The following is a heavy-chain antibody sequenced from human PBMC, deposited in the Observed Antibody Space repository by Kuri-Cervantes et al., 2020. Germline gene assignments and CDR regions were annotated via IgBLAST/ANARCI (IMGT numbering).Heavy chain of an antibody. CDR2: MNPNSGNT. Sequence: ASVKVSCKASGSTFSTYDINWVRQATGQGLEWMGWMNPNSGNTGYAQKFQGRVTMTRNTSISTAYMELSSLRSEDTAVYYCASENYDSSGYYFGLHYWGQGTLVTVSS. CDR3: ASENYDSSGYYFGLHY. V-gene: IGHV1-8*02. J-gene: IGHJ4*02. D-gene: IGHD3-22*01. CDR1: GSTFSTYD.